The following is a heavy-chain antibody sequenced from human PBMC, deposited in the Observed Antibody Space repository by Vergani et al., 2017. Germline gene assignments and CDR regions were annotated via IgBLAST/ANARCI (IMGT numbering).Heavy chain of an antibody. D-gene: IGHD3-3*01. CDR1: GDPISSNNC. V-gene: IGHV4-4*03. Sequence: QVQLQESGPGLVKPPGTLSLTCAVSGDPISSNNCWSWVRPPPGKGLEWIWEICNTEDTKYSPSLKSRVTMSVDTSKNQISVKLSSVTAADTAVYYCARNRRALLFLVAGYYYYMAGWGKGSTLTVSS. CDR3: ARNRRALLFLVAGYYYYMAG. J-gene: IGHJ6*03. CDR2: ICNTEDT.